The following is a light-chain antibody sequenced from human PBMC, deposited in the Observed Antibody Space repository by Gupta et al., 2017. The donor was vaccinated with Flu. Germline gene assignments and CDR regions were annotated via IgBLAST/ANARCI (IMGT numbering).Light chain of an antibody. CDR2: LNSDGSH. CDR3: QTWGTGIWV. J-gene: IGLJ3*02. V-gene: IGLV4-69*01. CDR1: SGHSTDA. Sequence: VKLTCTLSSGHSTDAIEWHQQQPEKGPRYLMKLNSDGSHTKGDGIPDSFSGSSSGAERYLTISSLQSEDEADYYCQTWGTGIWVFGGGTKLTVL.